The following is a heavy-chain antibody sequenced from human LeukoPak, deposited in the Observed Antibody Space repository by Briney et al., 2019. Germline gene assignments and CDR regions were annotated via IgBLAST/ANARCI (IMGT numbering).Heavy chain of an antibody. Sequence: SETLSLTCTISGGSVSDYYWSWIRQPPGKGLEWIGYIYYSGSTNYNPSLKSRVTISVDTSKNQFSLKLSSVTAADTAVYYCARGRGYSDAFDIWGQGTMVTVSS. V-gene: IGHV4-59*02. J-gene: IGHJ3*02. CDR1: GGSVSDYY. D-gene: IGHD5-18*01. CDR2: IYYSGST. CDR3: ARGRGYSDAFDI.